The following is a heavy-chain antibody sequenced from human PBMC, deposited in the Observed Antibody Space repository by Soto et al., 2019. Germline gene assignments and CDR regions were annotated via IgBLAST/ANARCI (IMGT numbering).Heavy chain of an antibody. CDR3: ARAVVEVSNWFDP. Sequence: SETLSLTCTVSGGSISSVCYYWSWIRQHPGKGLEWIGYIYYSGSTYYNPSLKSRVTISVDTSKNQFSLKLSSVTAADTAVYYCARAVVEVSNWFDPWGQGTLVTVSS. J-gene: IGHJ5*02. V-gene: IGHV4-31*03. CDR2: IYYSGST. D-gene: IGHD2-15*01. CDR1: GGSISSVCYY.